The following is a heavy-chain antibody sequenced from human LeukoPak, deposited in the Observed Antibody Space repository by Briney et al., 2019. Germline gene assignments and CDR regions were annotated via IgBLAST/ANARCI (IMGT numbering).Heavy chain of an antibody. CDR2: IAYDGSRA. V-gene: IGHV3-33*01. CDR1: GFTFGGYG. D-gene: IGHD1-14*01. Sequence: GGSLRLSCAGSGFTFGGYGMHWFRQTPGKGLEWVAVIAYDGSRAFYADSVKGRFTISRDNAKNTMSVQMDDLRAEDTAVYYCTRYNNDHFDYWGQGTLVTVSS. CDR3: TRYNNDHFDY. J-gene: IGHJ4*02.